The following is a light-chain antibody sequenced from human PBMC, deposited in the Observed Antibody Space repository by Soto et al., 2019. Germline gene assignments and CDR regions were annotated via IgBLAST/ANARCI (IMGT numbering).Light chain of an antibody. Sequence: QSALPQPPSASGSPGQAVTISCTGSSSDVGNYNYVSWYQQHPGKAPKLLIYEVTKRPSVVPYRFSGSKSGNTASLTVSGHQADDEADYRCSSYAGSNVIFGGGTKLTVL. CDR3: SSYAGSNVI. CDR1: SSDVGNYNY. CDR2: EVT. J-gene: IGLJ2*01. V-gene: IGLV2-8*01.